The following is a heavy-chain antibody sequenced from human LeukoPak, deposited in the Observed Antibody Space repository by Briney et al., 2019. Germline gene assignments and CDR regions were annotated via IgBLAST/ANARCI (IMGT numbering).Heavy chain of an antibody. D-gene: IGHD4-17*01. V-gene: IGHV1-69*13. Sequence: GASVKVSCKASGGTFSSYAISWVRQAPGQGLEWMGGIIPIFGTANYAQKFQGRVTITADESTSTAYMELSSLRSEDTAVYYCARVKGRMTTVTFGPFDPWGQGTLVTVSS. CDR2: IIPIFGTA. J-gene: IGHJ5*02. CDR1: GGTFSSYA. CDR3: ARVKGRMTTVTFGPFDP.